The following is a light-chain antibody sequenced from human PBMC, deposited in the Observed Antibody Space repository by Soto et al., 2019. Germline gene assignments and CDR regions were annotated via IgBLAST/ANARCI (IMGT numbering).Light chain of an antibody. CDR1: QTISSW. CDR3: QQYNSYSQT. Sequence: DIQMTQSPSTLSGSVGGRVTITCLAIQTISSWLAWYQQKPGKAPKLLIYKASTLKSGVPSRFSGSGSGTEFTLTISSLQPDDFEPYYCQQYNSYSQTFGQGTKVDIK. J-gene: IGKJ1*01. V-gene: IGKV1-5*03. CDR2: KAS.